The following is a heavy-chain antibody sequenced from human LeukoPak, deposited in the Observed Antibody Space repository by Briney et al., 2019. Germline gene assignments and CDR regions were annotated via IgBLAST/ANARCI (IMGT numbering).Heavy chain of an antibody. CDR2: ISYDGSNK. J-gene: IGHJ4*02. CDR3: ARDRPPSTHYYDSSGYPNDLDY. Sequence: GGSLGLSCAASGFTFSSYAMHWARQAPGKGLEWVAVISYDGSNKYYADSVKGRFTISRDNSKNTLYLQMNSLRAEDTAVYYCARDRPPSTHYYDSSGYPNDLDYWGQGTLVTVSS. CDR1: GFTFSSYA. V-gene: IGHV3-30-3*01. D-gene: IGHD3-22*01.